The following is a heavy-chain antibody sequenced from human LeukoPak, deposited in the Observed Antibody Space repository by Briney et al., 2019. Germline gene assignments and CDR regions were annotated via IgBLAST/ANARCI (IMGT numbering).Heavy chain of an antibody. J-gene: IGHJ4*02. Sequence: SETLSLTCTVSSDSISSGSYYWSWIRQPAGEGLEWIGRIYTSGSANYNPSLKSRVTISVDTSKNQFSLRLSSVTAADTAVYYCARGRHDSSGYYQIYHLDYWGQGTLVTVSS. D-gene: IGHD3-22*01. CDR3: ARGRHDSSGYYQIYHLDY. V-gene: IGHV4-61*02. CDR2: IYTSGSA. CDR1: SDSISSGSYY.